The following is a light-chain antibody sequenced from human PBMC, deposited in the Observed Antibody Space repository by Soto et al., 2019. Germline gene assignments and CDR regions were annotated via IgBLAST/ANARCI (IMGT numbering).Light chain of an antibody. CDR2: GNS. Sequence: VLTQPPSVSGAPGQRVTISCTGSSSNIGAGYDVHWYQHLPGTAPKLLIYGNSNRPSGIPDRFSGSKSGTSASLAISGLQAEDEADYHCQSYDSRLSGSVFGGGTKLTVL. V-gene: IGLV1-40*01. CDR1: SSNIGAGYD. J-gene: IGLJ3*02. CDR3: QSYDSRLSGSV.